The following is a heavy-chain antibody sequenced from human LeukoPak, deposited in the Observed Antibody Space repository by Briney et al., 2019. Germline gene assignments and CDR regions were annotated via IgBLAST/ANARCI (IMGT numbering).Heavy chain of an antibody. D-gene: IGHD6-19*01. CDR1: GFTFDDYG. CDR3: ARESGRGTSGWYYFDY. J-gene: IGHJ4*02. V-gene: IGHV3-20*04. CDR2: INWNGGRT. Sequence: GGSLRLSCAASGFTFDDYGMDWVRQVPGKGLEWVSGINWNGGRTDYADSVKGRFTISRDNAKYSLYLQMNSLRTEDTALYYCARESGRGTSGWYYFDYWGQATLVTVSS.